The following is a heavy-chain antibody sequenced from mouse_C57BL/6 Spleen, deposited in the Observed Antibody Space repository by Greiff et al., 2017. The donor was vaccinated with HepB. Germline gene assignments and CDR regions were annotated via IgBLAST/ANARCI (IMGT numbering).Heavy chain of an antibody. CDR2: ISDGGSYT. D-gene: IGHD2-3*01. CDR3: ARDGYFHFDY. Sequence: EVQLQESGGGLVKPGGSLKLSCAASGFTFSSYAMSWVRQTPEKRLEWVATISDGGSYTYYPDNVKGRFTISRDNAKNNLYLQMSHLKSEDTAMYYCARDGYFHFDYWGQGTTLTVSS. V-gene: IGHV5-4*01. J-gene: IGHJ2*01. CDR1: GFTFSSYA.